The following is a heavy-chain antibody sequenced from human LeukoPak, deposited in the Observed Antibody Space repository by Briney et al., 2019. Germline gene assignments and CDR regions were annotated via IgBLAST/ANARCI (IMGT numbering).Heavy chain of an antibody. V-gene: IGHV1-69*13. CDR3: ARSGLGGYYYYGMDV. Sequence: SVKVSCKASGGTFSSYAISWVRQAPGQGLEWMGGIIPIFGTANYAQKFQGRVTITADESTSTAYKELSSLRSEDTAVYYCARSGLGGYYYYGMDVWGKGTTVTVSS. CDR2: IIPIFGTA. CDR1: GGTFSSYA. D-gene: IGHD2-15*01. J-gene: IGHJ6*04.